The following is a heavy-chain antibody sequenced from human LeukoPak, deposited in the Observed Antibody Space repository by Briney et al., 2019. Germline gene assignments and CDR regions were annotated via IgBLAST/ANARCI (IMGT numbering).Heavy chain of an antibody. J-gene: IGHJ3*02. D-gene: IGHD1-1*01. V-gene: IGHV3-23*01. CDR2: IVGSGDNT. CDR1: GFTFSSHT. Sequence: GGSLRLSCAASGFTFSSHTMSWVRQAPGKGLEWVSCIVGSGDNTYYADSVKGRFTISRDNSKNTLYLQMNSLRAEDTAVYYCARGVYNDAFDIWGQGTTVTVSS. CDR3: ARGVYNDAFDI.